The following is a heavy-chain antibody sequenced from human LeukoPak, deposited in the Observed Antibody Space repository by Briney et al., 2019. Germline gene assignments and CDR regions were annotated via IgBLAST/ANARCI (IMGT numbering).Heavy chain of an antibody. Sequence: SETLSLTCTVSGGSISGYYWSWIRQPAGKGLEWIARIYSSGSTNYNPSLKSRVTMSVDTSKNQFSLNLISVTAADTTVYYCSRRTLRSSDWSTDAFDIWGQGTMVTVSS. V-gene: IGHV4-4*07. D-gene: IGHD3-9*01. CDR3: SRRTLRSSDWSTDAFDI. J-gene: IGHJ3*02. CDR2: IYSSGST. CDR1: GGSISGYY.